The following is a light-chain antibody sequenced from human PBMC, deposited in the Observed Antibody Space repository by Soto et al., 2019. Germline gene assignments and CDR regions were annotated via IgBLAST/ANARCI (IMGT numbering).Light chain of an antibody. CDR2: DAS. V-gene: IGKV3-11*01. CDR1: QSVSSY. J-gene: IGKJ5*01. CDR3: QQRSNGVT. Sequence: IVLTQSPATVSLSPGERATLSCRASQSVSSYLAWYQQKPGQAPRLLIYDASNRATGIPARFSGSGSGTDFTLTISSLEPEDFAVYYCQQRSNGVTFGQGTRLEIK.